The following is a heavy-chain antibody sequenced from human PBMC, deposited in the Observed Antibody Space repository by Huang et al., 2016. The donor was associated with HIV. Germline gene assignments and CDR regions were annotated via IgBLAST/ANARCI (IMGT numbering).Heavy chain of an antibody. CDR3: VRGPRYVSADWYARLRNYWFFDL. CDR1: GGSFTNYF. V-gene: IGHV4-34*01. Sequence: QQQLQQWGAGLLKPSETLSLTCAVYGGSFTNYFWGWIRQPPGKGLEWIGGSNNGGVTQSSPSLKSRVTISLYTSKNQVSLKLTSVSAADTAVYYCVRGPRYVSADWYARLRNYWFFDLWGRGSLVSVSS. CDR2: SNNGGVT. D-gene: IGHD3-9*01. J-gene: IGHJ2*01.